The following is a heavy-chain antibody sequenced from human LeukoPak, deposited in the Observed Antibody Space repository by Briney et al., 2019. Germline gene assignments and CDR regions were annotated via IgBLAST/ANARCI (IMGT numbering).Heavy chain of an antibody. CDR3: ASTDCGGDCYSVRNWFDP. Sequence: SETLSLTCAVYGGSFSGYYWSWIRQPPGKGLEWIGEINHSGSTNYNPSLKSRVTISVDTSKNQFSLKLSSVTAADTAVYYCASTDCGGDCYSVRNWFDPWGQGTLVTVSS. J-gene: IGHJ5*02. D-gene: IGHD2-21*02. CDR2: INHSGST. V-gene: IGHV4-34*01. CDR1: GGSFSGYY.